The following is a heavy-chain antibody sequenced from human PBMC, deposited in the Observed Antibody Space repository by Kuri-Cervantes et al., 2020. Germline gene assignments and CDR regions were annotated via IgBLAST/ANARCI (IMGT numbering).Heavy chain of an antibody. Sequence: GGSLRLSCAASGFTFSSYAMSWVRQAPGKGLEWVSAISGSGGSTYYADSVKGRFTISRDNSKNTLYLQMNSLRAEDTAVYYCAKSADLLWFGELLGGMDVWGQGTTVTVSS. CDR1: GFTFSSYA. CDR2: ISGSGGST. V-gene: IGHV3-23*01. CDR3: AKSADLLWFGELLGGMDV. D-gene: IGHD3-10*01. J-gene: IGHJ6*02.